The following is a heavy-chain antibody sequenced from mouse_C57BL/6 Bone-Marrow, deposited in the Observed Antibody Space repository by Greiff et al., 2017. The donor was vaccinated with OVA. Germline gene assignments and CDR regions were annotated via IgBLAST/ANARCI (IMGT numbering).Heavy chain of an antibody. CDR1: GYSITSGYY. V-gene: IGHV3-6*01. D-gene: IGHD1-1*01. CDR2: ISYDGSN. J-gene: IGHJ1*03. Sequence: EVKLQESGPGLVKPSQSLSLTCSVTGYSITSGYYWNWIRQFPGNKLEWMGYISYDGSNNYNPSLKNRISITRDTSKNQFFLKLKSVTTEDTATYYCARGATVVATTDWYFDVWGTGTTVTVSS. CDR3: ARGATVVATTDWYFDV.